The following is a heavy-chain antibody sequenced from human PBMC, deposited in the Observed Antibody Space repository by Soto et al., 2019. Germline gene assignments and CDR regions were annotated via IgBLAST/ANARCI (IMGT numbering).Heavy chain of an antibody. J-gene: IGHJ4*02. CDR2: VIPILGQT. D-gene: IGHD1-26*01. CDR1: GGTFSSYV. V-gene: IGHV1-69*18. CDR3: ARVGGVGAPPGTDF. Sequence: QLVQSGAEVKKPGSSVKISCKASGGTFSSYVISWLRQAPGQGLEWMGRVIPILGQTYYAPNLQGRVTITADVSTRTAYMELNRLTSADTAVYFCARVGGVGAPPGTDFWGQGTLVTVSS.